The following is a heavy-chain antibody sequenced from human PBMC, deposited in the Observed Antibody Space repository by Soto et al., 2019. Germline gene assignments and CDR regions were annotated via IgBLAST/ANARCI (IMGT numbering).Heavy chain of an antibody. CDR3: ARLTTVTPYYYYYYGMDV. CDR1: GGSSSGYY. V-gene: IGHV4-34*01. CDR2: INHSGST. Sequence: PSETLSLTCAVYGGSSSGYYWSWIRQPPGKGLEWIGEINHSGSTNYNPSLKSRVTISVDTSKNQFSLKLSSVTAADTAVYYCARLTTVTPYYYYYYGMDVWGQGTTVTVSS. D-gene: IGHD4-17*01. J-gene: IGHJ6*02.